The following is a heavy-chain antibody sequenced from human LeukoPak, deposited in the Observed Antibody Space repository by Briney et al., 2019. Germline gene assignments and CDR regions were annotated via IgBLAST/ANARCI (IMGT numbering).Heavy chain of an antibody. CDR3: ARTPLSSGWYYGGY. V-gene: IGHV1-18*01. J-gene: IGHJ4*02. CDR1: GYTFTSYG. D-gene: IGHD6-19*01. CDR2: ISAYNGNT. Sequence: ASVKVSCKASGYTFTSYGISWVRQAPGQGLEWMGWISAYNGNTNYAQKLQGRVTMTTDTSTSTAYMELRSLRSDDTAVYYCARTPLSSGWYYGGYWGQGTLVTVSS.